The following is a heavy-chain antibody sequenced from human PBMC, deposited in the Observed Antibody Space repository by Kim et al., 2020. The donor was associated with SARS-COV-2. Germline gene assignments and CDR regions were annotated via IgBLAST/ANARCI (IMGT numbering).Heavy chain of an antibody. V-gene: IGHV3-48*02. CDR3: ASDTAMVISSVGY. D-gene: IGHD5-18*01. Sequence: YEDSWKHRYTISRDNANTYRYLQMNHLRDEDTAVYYCASDTAMVISSVGYWGQGTLVTVSS. J-gene: IGHJ4*02.